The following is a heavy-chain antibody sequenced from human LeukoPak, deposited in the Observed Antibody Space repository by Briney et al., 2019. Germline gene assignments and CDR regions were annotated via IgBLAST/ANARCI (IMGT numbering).Heavy chain of an antibody. CDR1: GYKFTSYW. D-gene: IGHD5-24*01. CDR3: ARRWLQSSEDAFDI. Sequence: GDSLKISCKASGYKFTSYWIAWVRQKPGHGLEWMGSLYPIDFDKTYSPSFQGQVTMSADRSINTAYLQWSSLKASDTAMYYCARRWLQSSEDAFDIWGQGTMVTVSS. CDR2: LYPIDFDK. V-gene: IGHV5-51*01. J-gene: IGHJ3*02.